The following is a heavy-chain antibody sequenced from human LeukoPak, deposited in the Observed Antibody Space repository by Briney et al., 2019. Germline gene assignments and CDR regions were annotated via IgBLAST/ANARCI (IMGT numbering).Heavy chain of an antibody. CDR3: AKAFDYNGLRGEGGSFDY. J-gene: IGHJ4*02. D-gene: IGHD4-11*01. Sequence: GGSLRLSCAASGFNISKYDMHWVRQTTKRRLGWVSGIGIPGDAYYVDAVKGRFTISRENAKNSVYLQMNSLRDGDTAVYFCAKAFDYNGLRGEGGSFDYWGQGAQVTVSS. CDR2: IGIPGDA. CDR1: GFNISKYD. V-gene: IGHV3-13*01.